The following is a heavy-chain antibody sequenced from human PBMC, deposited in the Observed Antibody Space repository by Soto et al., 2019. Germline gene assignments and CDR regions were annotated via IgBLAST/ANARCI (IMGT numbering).Heavy chain of an antibody. CDR1: GFTFSSYG. CDR2: IWYDGSNK. J-gene: IGHJ4*02. D-gene: IGHD6-19*01. Sequence: QVQLVESGGGVVQPGRSLRLSCAASGFTFSSYGMHWVRQAPGKGLEWVAVIWYDGSNKYYADSVKGRLTISRDNSKNTLYLQMNSLRAEDTAVYYCARDSSGWDFDYWGQGTLVTVSS. CDR3: ARDSSGWDFDY. V-gene: IGHV3-33*01.